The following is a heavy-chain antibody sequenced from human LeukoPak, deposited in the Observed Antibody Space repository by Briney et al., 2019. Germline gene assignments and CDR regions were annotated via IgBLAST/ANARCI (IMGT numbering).Heavy chain of an antibody. CDR2: IWYDGSNK. V-gene: IGHV3-33*01. Sequence: GGSLRLSCAASGYTFSSYGMHWVRQAPGKGLEWVAVIWYDGSNKYYADSVKGRFTISRDNSKNTLYLQMNSLRAEDTAVYYCARSSLPPPIAAASTRDRYYYYYGMDVWGQGTTVTVSS. J-gene: IGHJ6*02. D-gene: IGHD6-13*01. CDR1: GYTFSSYG. CDR3: ARSSLPPPIAAASTRDRYYYYYGMDV.